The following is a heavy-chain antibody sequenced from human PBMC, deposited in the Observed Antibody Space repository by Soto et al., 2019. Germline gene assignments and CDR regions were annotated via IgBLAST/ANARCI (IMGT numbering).Heavy chain of an antibody. D-gene: IGHD3-22*01. V-gene: IGHV3-21*01. Sequence: EVQLVESGGGLVKPGGSLRLSCAASGFTFSSYSMNWVRQAPGKGLEWVSSISSSSSYIYYADSEKGRFTISRDNAKKSLYLQMNSLRAEDTAVYYCASHPRDSSGYWYYFDYWGEGTLVTVSS. CDR2: ISSSSSYI. CDR1: GFTFSSYS. CDR3: ASHPRDSSGYWYYFDY. J-gene: IGHJ4*02.